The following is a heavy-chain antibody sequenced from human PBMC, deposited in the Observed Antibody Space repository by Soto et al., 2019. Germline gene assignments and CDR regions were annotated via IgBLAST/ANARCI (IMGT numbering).Heavy chain of an antibody. Sequence: VHLVQSGAEVKKPGASVKVSCKASGYTFTSYGITWVRQAPGQGLEWMGWISAHNGNTDYAQKLQGRVIVTRDTSTSTAYMELRSLISDDTAVYYCARGRYGDYWGQGARVTVSS. CDR3: ARGRYGDY. J-gene: IGHJ4*02. CDR2: ISAHNGNT. D-gene: IGHD1-1*01. V-gene: IGHV1-18*01. CDR1: GYTFTSYG.